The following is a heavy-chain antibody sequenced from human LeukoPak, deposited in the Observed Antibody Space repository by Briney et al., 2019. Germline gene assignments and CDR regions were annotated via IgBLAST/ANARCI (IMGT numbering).Heavy chain of an antibody. CDR3: AREGPYTLFAAGGYFDY. V-gene: IGHV1-69*13. D-gene: IGHD3-9*01. Sequence: GASVNVSCKASGGTFSSYAISWVRHAPGQGLEWMGGIIPIFGTANYAQKFQGRVTITADETTSTAYMELSSLRSEDTAVYYCAREGPYTLFAAGGYFDYWGQGTLVTVSS. J-gene: IGHJ4*02. CDR1: GGTFSSYA. CDR2: IIPIFGTA.